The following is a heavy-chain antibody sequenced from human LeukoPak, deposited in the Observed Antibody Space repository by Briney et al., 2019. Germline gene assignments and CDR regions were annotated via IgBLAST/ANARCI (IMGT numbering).Heavy chain of an antibody. CDR1: GFTFSSDA. D-gene: IGHD6-13*01. J-gene: IGHJ4*02. Sequence: GGSLRLSCVASGFTFSSDAMHWVRQTPGKGLEWVAVISYDGNEKYQVDSVKGRFTISRDNSKNTLYLQMNSLRVEDTAVYYCAREALYIAAAGFDYWGQGTLVTVSS. CDR2: ISYDGNEK. V-gene: IGHV3-30-3*01. CDR3: AREALYIAAAGFDY.